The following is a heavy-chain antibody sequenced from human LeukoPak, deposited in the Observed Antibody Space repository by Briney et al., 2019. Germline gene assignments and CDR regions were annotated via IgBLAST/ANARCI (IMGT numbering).Heavy chain of an antibody. J-gene: IGHJ4*02. Sequence: ASVKVSCKASGYTFTSYAMHWVRRAPGQRLEWMGWINAGNGNTKYSQKFQGRVTITRDTSASTAYMELSSLRSEDTAVYYCARDEISGWYFGYWGQGTLVTVSS. CDR1: GYTFTSYA. V-gene: IGHV1-3*01. D-gene: IGHD6-19*01. CDR2: INAGNGNT. CDR3: ARDEISGWYFGY.